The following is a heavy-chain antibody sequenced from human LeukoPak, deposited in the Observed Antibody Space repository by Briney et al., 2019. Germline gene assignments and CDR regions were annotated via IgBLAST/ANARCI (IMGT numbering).Heavy chain of an antibody. CDR3: ARGEGWLLGAFDI. CDR1: GGSFSGYY. Sequence: PSETLSLTCAVYGGSFSGYYWSWIRQPPGKGLEWIGEINHSGSTNYNPSLKSRVTISVDTSKNQFSLKLSSVTAADTAVYYCARGEGWLLGAFDIWGQGTMVTVSS. D-gene: IGHD5-24*01. V-gene: IGHV4-34*01. J-gene: IGHJ3*02. CDR2: INHSGST.